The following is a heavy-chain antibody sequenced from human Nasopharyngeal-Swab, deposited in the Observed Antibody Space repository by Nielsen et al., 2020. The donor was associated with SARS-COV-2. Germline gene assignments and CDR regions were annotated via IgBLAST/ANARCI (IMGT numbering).Heavy chain of an antibody. CDR2: VYSTGST. D-gene: IGHD6-19*01. J-gene: IGHJ4*02. Sequence: SETLSLTCTVSGGSISDYFWSWIRQPPGQGLEWMGYVYSTGSTDYNPSLQSRLNISVDTSKNQFSLKLSSVTAGDTAVYYCARSPSGWWGLIDFWGQGTLVTVSS. CDR3: ARSPSGWWGLIDF. V-gene: IGHV4-59*01. CDR1: GGSISDYF.